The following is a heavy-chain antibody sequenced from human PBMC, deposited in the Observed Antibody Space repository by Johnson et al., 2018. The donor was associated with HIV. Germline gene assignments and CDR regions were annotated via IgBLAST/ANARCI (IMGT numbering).Heavy chain of an antibody. Sequence: EVQLVESGGGLVKPGGSLRLSCAASGFTFSNAWMTWVRQAPGKGLEWVGRIKSKTDGGTTDYAAPVKGRFTISRDDSENTLYLQMNSLRAEDTAVYFCGRGCRDGYTCDAFDIWGQGTMVTVSS. CDR3: GRGCRDGYTCDAFDI. CDR2: IKSKTDGGTT. D-gene: IGHD5-24*01. V-gene: IGHV3-15*01. J-gene: IGHJ3*02. CDR1: GFTFSNAW.